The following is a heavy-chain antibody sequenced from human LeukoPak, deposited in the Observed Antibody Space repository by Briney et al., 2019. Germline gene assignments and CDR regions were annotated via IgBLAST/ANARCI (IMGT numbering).Heavy chain of an antibody. D-gene: IGHD6-13*01. J-gene: IGHJ1*01. Sequence: GGSLRLSCAASGFTFSSYSMNWVRQAPGKGLEWVSSISSSSSYIYYADSVKGRFTISRDNAKNSLYLQMNSLRAEDTAVYYCARTIAAAGTVHFQHWGQGTLVIVSS. CDR2: ISSSSSYI. CDR3: ARTIAAAGTVHFQH. V-gene: IGHV3-21*01. CDR1: GFTFSSYS.